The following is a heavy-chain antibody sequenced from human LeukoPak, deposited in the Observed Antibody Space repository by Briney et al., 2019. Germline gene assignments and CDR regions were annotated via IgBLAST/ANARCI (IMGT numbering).Heavy chain of an antibody. V-gene: IGHV3-30*04. Sequence: PGGSLRLSCAASGFGFNSYPMHWVRQAPGKGLEWVAVISNDGNNKYYADSVKGRFTISRDNFNNTLSLQMNGLRVEDTAVYYCARPDDSESFYRANYYWGRGTLVTVS. CDR3: ARPDDSESFYRANYY. CDR2: ISNDGNNK. J-gene: IGHJ4*02. CDR1: GFGFNSYP. D-gene: IGHD3-10*01.